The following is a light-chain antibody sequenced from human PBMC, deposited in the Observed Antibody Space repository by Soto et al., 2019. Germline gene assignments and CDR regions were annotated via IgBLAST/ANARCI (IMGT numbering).Light chain of an antibody. CDR3: AAWDDSLRGVV. CDR1: FSNLGSNF. J-gene: IGLJ2*01. V-gene: IGLV1-47*01. Sequence: QSVLTQPPSASGTPGQRVTISCSGTFSNLGSNFAFWYQQLPGAAPKLLIPRNDQRPSGVPDRFSGSKSGTSASLAISGLRSEDEADYHCAAWDDSLRGVVFGGGTKLTVL. CDR2: RND.